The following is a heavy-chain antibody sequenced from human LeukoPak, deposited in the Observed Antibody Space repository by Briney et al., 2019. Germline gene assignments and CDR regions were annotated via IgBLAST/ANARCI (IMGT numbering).Heavy chain of an antibody. CDR1: GFTFSSYA. D-gene: IGHD2/OR15-2a*01. V-gene: IGHV3-23*01. Sequence: PGGSLRLSCAASGFTFSSYAMSWVRQAPGKGLEWVSAISGSGGSTYYADSVKGRFTISRDNSENTLYLQMISLRPDDTAVYYCADNKRGRNYYYYMDVWGKGTTVTISS. J-gene: IGHJ6*03. CDR2: ISGSGGST. CDR3: ADNKRGRNYYYYMDV.